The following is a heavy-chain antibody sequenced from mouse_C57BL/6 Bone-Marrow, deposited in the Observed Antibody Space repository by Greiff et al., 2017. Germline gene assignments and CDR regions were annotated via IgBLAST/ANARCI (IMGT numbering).Heavy chain of an antibody. CDR1: GFTFSDFY. D-gene: IGHD1-3*01. J-gene: IGHJ4*01. CDR2: SSNKANDYTT. V-gene: IGHV7-1*01. Sequence: EVKLVESGGGLVQSGRSLRLSCATSGFTFSDFYMEWVRQAPGKGLEWIAASSNKANDYTTEYSASVKGRFFVSRDTSQCILYLQMNSLRAEDTAIYYCARRSGYPYYAMDYWGQGTSVTVSS. CDR3: ARRSGYPYYAMDY.